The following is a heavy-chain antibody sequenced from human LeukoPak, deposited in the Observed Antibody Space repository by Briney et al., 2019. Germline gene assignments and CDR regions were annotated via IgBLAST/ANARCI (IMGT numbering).Heavy chain of an antibody. Sequence: PGGSLRLSCAASGFTFSSYAMSWVRQAPGKGLEWVSAISGSGGSTYYADSVKGRFTISRDNSKNTLYLQMNSLRAEDTAVYYCAKGDYGDYSYWYFDLWGRGTLVTVSS. CDR3: AKGDYGDYSYWYFDL. CDR2: ISGSGGST. V-gene: IGHV3-23*01. J-gene: IGHJ2*01. CDR1: GFTFSSYA. D-gene: IGHD4-17*01.